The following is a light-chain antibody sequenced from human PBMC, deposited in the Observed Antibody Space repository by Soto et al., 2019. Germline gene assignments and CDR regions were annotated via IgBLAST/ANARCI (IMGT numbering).Light chain of an antibody. CDR1: QSVSSN. CDR2: GAS. CDR3: QQYNNWPPT. V-gene: IGKV3-15*01. J-gene: IGKJ1*01. Sequence: EIVMTQSPATLSVSPGERATLSCRASQSVSSNLAWYQQKPGQAPRLLIYGASTRATGIPARFSGSASGTEFTLTISSLQSEDFAVYYCQQYNNWPPTCGQGTKVEIK.